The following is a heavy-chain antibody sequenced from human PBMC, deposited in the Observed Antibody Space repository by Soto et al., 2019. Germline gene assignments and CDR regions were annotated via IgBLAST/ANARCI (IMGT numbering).Heavy chain of an antibody. J-gene: IGHJ6*02. CDR2: ISGSGGST. Sequence: PGGSLRLSCAASGFTFSSYAMSWVRQAPGKGLEWVTAISGSGGSTYYAESVKGRFTISRDNSKNTLYLQMNSLRAEDTAVYYCAKDFPNWNPRGYYYGMDVWGQGTTVTVSS. CDR1: GFTFSSYA. V-gene: IGHV3-23*01. CDR3: AKDFPNWNPRGYYYGMDV. D-gene: IGHD1-1*01.